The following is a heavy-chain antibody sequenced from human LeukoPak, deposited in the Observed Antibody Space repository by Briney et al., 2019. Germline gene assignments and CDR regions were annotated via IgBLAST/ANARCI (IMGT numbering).Heavy chain of an antibody. Sequence: GGSLRLSCAASGFTFSSYSMNWVRQAPGKGLEWVAVISYDGSNKYYADSVKGRFTISRDNSKNTLYLQMNSLRAEDTAVYYCARANIVATAPFDYWGQGTLVTVSS. CDR2: ISYDGSNK. D-gene: IGHD5-12*01. CDR3: ARANIVATAPFDY. J-gene: IGHJ4*02. CDR1: GFTFSSYS. V-gene: IGHV3-30*03.